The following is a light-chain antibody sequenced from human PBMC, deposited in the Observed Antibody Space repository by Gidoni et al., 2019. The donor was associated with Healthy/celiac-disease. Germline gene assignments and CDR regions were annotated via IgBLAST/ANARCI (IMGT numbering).Light chain of an antibody. CDR2: WAS. CDR3: QQYYSTVLT. CDR1: RSVLYNSDNKNY. J-gene: IGKJ3*01. Sequence: DIVMTQSPDSLAVSLGERAIINCKSSRSVLYNSDNKNYLAWYQQKPGQPPKLLIAWASTRESGVPDRFSGSGSGTDFTLTISSLQAEDVAVYYCQQYYSTVLTFGPGTKVNIK. V-gene: IGKV4-1*01.